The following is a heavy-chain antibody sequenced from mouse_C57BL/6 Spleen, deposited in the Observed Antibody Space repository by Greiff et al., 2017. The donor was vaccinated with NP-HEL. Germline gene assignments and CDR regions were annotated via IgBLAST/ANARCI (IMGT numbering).Heavy chain of an antibody. CDR1: GFSLTSYA. J-gene: IGHJ4*01. Sequence: VKLQESGPGLVAPSQSLSITCTVSGFSLTSYAISWVRQPPGKGLEWLGVIWTGGGTNYNSALKSRLSINKDNPKSQVFLKMNSLQADDTARYSCHAMDDWGQGTSVTVSS. V-gene: IGHV2-9-1*01. CDR3: HAMDD. CDR2: IWTGGGT.